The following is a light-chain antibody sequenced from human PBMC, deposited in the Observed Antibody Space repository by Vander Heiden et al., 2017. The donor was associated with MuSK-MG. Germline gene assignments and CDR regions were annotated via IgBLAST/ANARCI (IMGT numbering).Light chain of an antibody. V-gene: IGLV1-40*01. J-gene: IGLJ2*01. Sequence: QSVLTQPPSVSGAPGQRVTISCTGSSSNIGAGFDVHWYQQLPGTAPKLLIFDNSNRPSGVPDRFSGSKSGTSASLAITGRQAEDEADYFCQSYDSSLRGVFGGGTKLTVL. CDR2: DNS. CDR1: SSNIGAGFD. CDR3: QSYDSSLRGV.